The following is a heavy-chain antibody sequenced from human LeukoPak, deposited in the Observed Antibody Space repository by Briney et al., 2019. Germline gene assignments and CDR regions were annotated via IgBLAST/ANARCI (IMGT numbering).Heavy chain of an antibody. CDR1: GFTFSSYA. D-gene: IGHD2-2*01. CDR2: ISGSGGST. J-gene: IGHJ6*03. V-gene: IGHV3-23*01. CDR3: VCSSVVPAAIGYYYYMDV. Sequence: QPGRSLRLSCAASGFTFSSYAMSWVRPAPGKGLEWVSAISGSGGSTYYADSVKGRFTISRDNSKNTLYLQMNSLRAEDTAVYYCVCSSVVPAAIGYYYYMDVWGKGTTVTVSS.